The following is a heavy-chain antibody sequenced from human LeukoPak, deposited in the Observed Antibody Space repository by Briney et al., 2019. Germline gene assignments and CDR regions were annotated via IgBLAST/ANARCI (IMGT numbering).Heavy chain of an antibody. CDR1: GFTFSSYG. CDR2: ISYDGSNK. D-gene: IGHD3-10*01. V-gene: IGHV3-30*18. J-gene: IGHJ4*02. Sequence: GGSLRLSCAASGFTFSSYGMHWVRQAPGKGLEWVAVISYDGSNKYCADSVKGRFTISRDNSKNTLYLQMNSLRAEDTAVYYCAKEQRPTMVRGVTVFDYWGQGTLVTVSS. CDR3: AKEQRPTMVRGVTVFDY.